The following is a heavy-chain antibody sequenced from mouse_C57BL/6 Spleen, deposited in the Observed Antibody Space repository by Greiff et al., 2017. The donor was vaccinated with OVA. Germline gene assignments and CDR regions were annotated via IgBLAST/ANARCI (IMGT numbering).Heavy chain of an antibody. D-gene: IGHD2-5*01. CDR1: GYTFTDYY. Sequence: VQLVESGAELVRPGASVKLSCKASGYTFTDYYINWVKQRPGQGLEWIARIYPGSGNTYYNEKFKGKATLTAEKSSSTAYMQLSSLTSEDSAVYFCARCYSNYWFAYWGQGTLVTVSA. CDR3: ARCYSNYWFAY. V-gene: IGHV1-76*01. J-gene: IGHJ3*01. CDR2: IYPGSGNT.